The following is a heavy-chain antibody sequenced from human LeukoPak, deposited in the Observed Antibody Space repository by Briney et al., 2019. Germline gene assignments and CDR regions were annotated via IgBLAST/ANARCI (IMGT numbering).Heavy chain of an antibody. J-gene: IGHJ5*02. CDR3: ARDYVWGSYRYTGWFDP. CDR1: GYTFTSYY. D-gene: IGHD3-16*02. Sequence: ASVTVSCKASGYTFTSYYMHWVRQAPGQGLEWMGIINPSGGSTSYAQKFQGRVTMTRDTSTSTVYMELSSLRSEDTAVYYCARDYVWGSYRYTGWFDPWGQGTLVTVSS. CDR2: INPSGGST. V-gene: IGHV1-46*01.